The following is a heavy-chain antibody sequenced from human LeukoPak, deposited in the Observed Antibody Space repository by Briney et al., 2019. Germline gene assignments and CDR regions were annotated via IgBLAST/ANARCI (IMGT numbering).Heavy chain of an antibody. J-gene: IGHJ4*02. Sequence: SETLSLTCTVSGDSMSISSWSWIRHFPGKGLEWIGYFYHSGTDYNPSLKSRVTISGDMSKNQFSLKLSSVTAADTAMYYCARGWRGDHFDYWGQGTLVSVSS. CDR3: ARGWRGDHFDY. D-gene: IGHD3-16*01. CDR2: FYHSGT. CDR1: GDSMSISS. V-gene: IGHV4-59*01.